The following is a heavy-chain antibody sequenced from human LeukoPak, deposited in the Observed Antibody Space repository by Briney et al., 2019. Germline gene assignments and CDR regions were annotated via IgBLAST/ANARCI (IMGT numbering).Heavy chain of an antibody. V-gene: IGHV3-7*01. J-gene: IGHJ4*02. CDR3: ARTARLLES. D-gene: IGHD2-21*02. CDR2: INQDGSEK. Sequence: PGGSLRLSCAASGFTFSDYYMSWVRQAPGMGPECVANINQDGSEKNYVDSVRGRFTISRDNARNSLYLQLNSLRAEDTAVYYCARTARLLESWGQGTLVTVSS. CDR1: GFTFSDYY.